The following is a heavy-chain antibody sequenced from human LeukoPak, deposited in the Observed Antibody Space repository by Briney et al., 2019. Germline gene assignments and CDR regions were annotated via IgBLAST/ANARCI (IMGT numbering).Heavy chain of an antibody. V-gene: IGHV3-23*01. D-gene: IGHD3-22*01. CDR1: GFTFKNYA. J-gene: IGHJ4*02. CDR3: AKMISSGYSADFDY. CDR2: ISASGGTT. Sequence: PGGSLRLSCAASGFTFKNYAMSWVRQAPGKGLEWVSAISASGGTTYYADSVKDRFTISRDNSKNTLYLQMSTLRVEDTAVYYCAKMISSGYSADFDYWGQRNLVTVSS.